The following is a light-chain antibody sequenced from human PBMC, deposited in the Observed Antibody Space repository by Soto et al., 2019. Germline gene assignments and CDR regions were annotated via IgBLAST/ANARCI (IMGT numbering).Light chain of an antibody. CDR2: QTS. CDR3: HQRQSWPRT. CDR1: QYINTR. J-gene: IGKJ1*01. V-gene: IGKV3-11*01. Sequence: DIVLTQSPATLSSFPGDRVTLSCRASQYINTRLAWYQHRPGQAPRLLIYQTSLRAAGIPARFSASGSGTDFTLTISDVQPEDFALYYCHQRQSWPRTFGQETNV.